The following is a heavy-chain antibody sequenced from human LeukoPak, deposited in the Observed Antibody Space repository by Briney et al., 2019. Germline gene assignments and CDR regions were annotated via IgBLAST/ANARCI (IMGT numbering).Heavy chain of an antibody. D-gene: IGHD2-15*01. CDR1: GYTFTGYY. J-gene: IGHJ5*02. CDR3: ARAGGYCSGGSCYSDWFDP. CDR2: INPKSGGT. Sequence: ASVKVSCKASGYTFTGYYMHWVRQAPGQGLEWMGWINPKSGGTNYAQKFQGRVTMTRDTSISTAYMELSRLRSDDTAVYYCARAGGYCSGGSCYSDWFDPWGQGTLVTVSS. V-gene: IGHV1-2*02.